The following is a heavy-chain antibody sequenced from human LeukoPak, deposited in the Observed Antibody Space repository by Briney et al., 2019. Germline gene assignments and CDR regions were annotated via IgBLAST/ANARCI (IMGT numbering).Heavy chain of an antibody. D-gene: IGHD3/OR15-3a*01. CDR2: IYSGGST. CDR3: AKYSGMIYHYYGMDV. CDR1: GFTVSSNY. J-gene: IGHJ6*02. Sequence: PGGSLRLSCAASGFTVSSNYMSWVRQAPGKGLEWVSVIYSGGSTYYADSVKGRFTISRDNSKNTLYLQMNSLRAEDTAVYYCAKYSGMIYHYYGMDVWGQGTTVTVSS. V-gene: IGHV3-53*01.